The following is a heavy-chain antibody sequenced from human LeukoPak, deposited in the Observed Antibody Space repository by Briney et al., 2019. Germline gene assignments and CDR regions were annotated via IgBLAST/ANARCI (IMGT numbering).Heavy chain of an antibody. D-gene: IGHD3-10*01. V-gene: IGHV4-39*01. CDR2: IYYSGST. CDR1: GGSISSSSYY. J-gene: IGHJ3*02. CDR3: ASAGTSAGIRAFDI. Sequence: PSETLSLTCTVSGGSISSSSYYWGWIRQPPGKGLEWIGSIYYSGSTYYNPSLKSRVTISVDTSKNQFSLKLSSVTAADTAVYYCASAGTSAGIRAFDIWGQGTMVTVSS.